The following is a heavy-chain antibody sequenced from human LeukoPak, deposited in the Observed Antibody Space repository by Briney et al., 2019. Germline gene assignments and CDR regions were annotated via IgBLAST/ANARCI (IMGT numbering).Heavy chain of an antibody. V-gene: IGHV3-74*01. Sequence: PGGSLRLSCAASGFTFSSYWMHSVRQAPGKGLVWVSRINSDGSSTFYADSVKGRFTISRDNAKSTLYLQMNSLRAEDTAVYYCARDSFWSGYYPFDYWGQGTLVTVSA. D-gene: IGHD3-3*01. CDR3: ARDSFWSGYYPFDY. CDR1: GFTFSSYW. CDR2: INSDGSST. J-gene: IGHJ4*02.